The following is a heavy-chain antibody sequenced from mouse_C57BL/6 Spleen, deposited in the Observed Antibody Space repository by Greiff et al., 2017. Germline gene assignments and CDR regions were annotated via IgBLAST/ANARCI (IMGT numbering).Heavy chain of an antibody. Sequence: EVMLVESGGGLVQPKGSLKLSCAASGFSFNTYAMNWVRQAPGKGLEWVARIRSKSNNYATYYADSVKDRFTISRDDSESMLYLQMNNLKTEDTAMYYCVRQGTVVATDYAMDYWGQGTSVTVSS. D-gene: IGHD1-1*01. CDR1: GFSFNTYA. CDR3: VRQGTVVATDYAMDY. CDR2: IRSKSNNYAT. V-gene: IGHV10-1*01. J-gene: IGHJ4*01.